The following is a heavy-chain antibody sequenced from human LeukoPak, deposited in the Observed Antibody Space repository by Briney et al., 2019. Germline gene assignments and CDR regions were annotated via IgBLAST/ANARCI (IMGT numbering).Heavy chain of an antibody. CDR2: IYYSGDT. CDR1: GGSISSDY. Sequence: SETLSLTCTVSGGSISSDYWSWIRQPPGKGLEWIEYIYYSGDTNYNPSLKSRVTISVDTSKNQFSLKLSSVTAADTAVYYCARSGYSYGLVDYWGQGTLVTVSS. D-gene: IGHD5-18*01. CDR3: ARSGYSYGLVDY. J-gene: IGHJ4*02. V-gene: IGHV4-59*01.